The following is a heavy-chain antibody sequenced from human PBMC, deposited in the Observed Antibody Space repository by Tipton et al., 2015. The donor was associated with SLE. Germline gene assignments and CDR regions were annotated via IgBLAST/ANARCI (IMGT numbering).Heavy chain of an antibody. D-gene: IGHD2-2*01. V-gene: IGHV4-59*01. CDR1: GGSISTYY. CDR3: ARAPAPAPPTPYYYSFTDV. J-gene: IGHJ6*03. CDR2: ISYSGST. Sequence: TLSLTCTVSGGSISTYYWSWIRQPPGEGLEWIGYISYSGSTDYNPSLKSRVTISVDTSENQFSLRLSSVTAADTAVYYCARAPAPAPPTPYYYSFTDVWGKGTTVTVSS.